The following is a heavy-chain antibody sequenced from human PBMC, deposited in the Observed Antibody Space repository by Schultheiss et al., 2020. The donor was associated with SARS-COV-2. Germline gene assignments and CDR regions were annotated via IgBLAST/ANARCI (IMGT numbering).Heavy chain of an antibody. CDR1: GFTFSDYY. J-gene: IGHJ3*02. Sequence: GGSLRLSCAASGFTFSDYYMSWIRQAPGKGLEWVSAISGSGGSTYYADSVKGRFTISRDNSKNTLYLQMNSLKTEDTAVYYCTRRLRVGANAFDIWGQGTMVTVSS. CDR3: TRRLRVGANAFDI. V-gene: IGHV3-23*01. CDR2: ISGSGGST. D-gene: IGHD1-26*01.